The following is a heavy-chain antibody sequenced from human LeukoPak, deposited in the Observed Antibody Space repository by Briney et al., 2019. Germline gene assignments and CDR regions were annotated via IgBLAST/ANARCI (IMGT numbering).Heavy chain of an antibody. V-gene: IGHV4-59*01. D-gene: IGHD1-14*01. CDR3: AREMGTWTFDY. Sequence: SETLSLTCTVSGGSISSYYWSWIRQPPGKGLEWIGYIYYSGSTNYNPSLKSRVTISVDTSKNQFSLKLSSVTAADTAVYYCAREMGTWTFDYWGQGTLVTVSS. J-gene: IGHJ4*02. CDR2: IYYSGST. CDR1: GGSISSYY.